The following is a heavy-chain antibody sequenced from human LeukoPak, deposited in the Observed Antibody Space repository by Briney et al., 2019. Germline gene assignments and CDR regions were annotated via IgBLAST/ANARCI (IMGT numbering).Heavy chain of an antibody. Sequence: SETLSLTCPVSGGSISSYYWSWIRQPPGKGLEWIGYIYYSGSTNYNPSLKSRVTISVDTSKNQFSLKLSSVTAADTAVYYCARQHRNLRGYSSSWYPFYFDYWGQGTLVTVSS. CDR3: ARQHRNLRGYSSSWYPFYFDY. CDR1: GGSISSYY. V-gene: IGHV4-59*08. CDR2: IYYSGST. D-gene: IGHD6-13*01. J-gene: IGHJ4*02.